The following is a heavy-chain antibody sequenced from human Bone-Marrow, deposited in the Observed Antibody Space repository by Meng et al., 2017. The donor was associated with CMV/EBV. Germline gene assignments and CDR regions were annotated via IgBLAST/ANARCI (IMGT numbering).Heavy chain of an antibody. Sequence: GSLRLSCAVYGGSFSDYYWTWIRQPPGKGLEWIGYIYYSGSTNYNPSLKSRVTISVHTSKIQFSLKLSSVTAADTAVYYCARGSGYGSYYFDYWGQGTLVTVSS. V-gene: IGHV4-59*01. J-gene: IGHJ4*02. CDR1: GGSFSDYY. D-gene: IGHD5-12*01. CDR3: ARGSGYGSYYFDY. CDR2: IYYSGST.